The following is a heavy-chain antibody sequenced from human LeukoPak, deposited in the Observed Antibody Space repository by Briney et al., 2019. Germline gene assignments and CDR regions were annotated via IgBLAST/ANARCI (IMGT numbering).Heavy chain of an antibody. J-gene: IGHJ4*02. CDR2: IWYDGSHE. CDR1: GFTFSSYA. CDR3: ARDFSSWVPGY. Sequence: GGSLRLSCAASGFTFSSYAMSWVRQAPGKGLDWVSVIWYDGSHEYYADSVKGRFSISRDNSKNTLYLQMNSLRVEDTAVYYCARDFSSWVPGYWGQGTLVTVSS. V-gene: IGHV3-33*08. D-gene: IGHD6-19*01.